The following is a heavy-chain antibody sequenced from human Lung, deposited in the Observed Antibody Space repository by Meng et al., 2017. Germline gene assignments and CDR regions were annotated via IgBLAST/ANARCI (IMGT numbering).Heavy chain of an antibody. CDR3: ARDEDISAAGKLFGDY. J-gene: IGHJ4*02. CDR2: INPKSGDT. D-gene: IGHD6-25*01. V-gene: IGHV1-2*06. Sequence: QGRPVEVGAEVKKPGASWKFSCKPSGYNFPDYYIHWVRRAPGQGLEWMGRINPKSGDTHYAQKFQARVTMTGDTSISTAYMELSGLRSDDTAMYYCARDEDISAAGKLFGDYWGQGTLVTVSS. CDR1: GYNFPDYY.